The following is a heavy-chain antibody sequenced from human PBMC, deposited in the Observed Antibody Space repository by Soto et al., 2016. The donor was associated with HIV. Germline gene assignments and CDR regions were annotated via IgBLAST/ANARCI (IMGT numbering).Heavy chain of an antibody. CDR2: IYYSGST. V-gene: IGHV4-28*01. D-gene: IGHD1-1*01. Sequence: QVQLQESGPGLVKPSETLSLTCSVAGSSFSSHFWSWIRQPPGKGLEWIGYIYYSGSTYYNPSLKSRVTMSVDTSKNQFSLKLSSVTAVDTAVYYCARTTSYYYGMDVWGQGTTGHRLL. CDR3: ARTTSYYYGMDV. CDR1: GSSFSSHF. J-gene: IGHJ6*02.